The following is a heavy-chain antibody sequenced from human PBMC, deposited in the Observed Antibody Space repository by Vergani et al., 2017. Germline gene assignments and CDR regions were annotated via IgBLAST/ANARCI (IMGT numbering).Heavy chain of an antibody. CDR3: ASGSYDSFDY. CDR1: GSTFTSYA. Sequence: QVQLVQSGAEVKKPGASVKVSCKASGSTFTSYAMHWVRPAPGQRLEWMGWINAGNGNKKYSQKFQGRVTITRDKSASTAYMELSSLRSEDTAVYYCASGSYDSFDYWGQGTLVTVSS. V-gene: IGHV1-3*01. J-gene: IGHJ4*02. D-gene: IGHD1-26*01. CDR2: INAGNGNK.